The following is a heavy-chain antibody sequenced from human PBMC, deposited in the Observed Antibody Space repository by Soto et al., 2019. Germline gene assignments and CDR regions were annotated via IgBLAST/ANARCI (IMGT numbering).Heavy chain of an antibody. J-gene: IGHJ5*02. CDR2: IYYSGST. CDR1: GFSISSYY. Sequence: SETLSLTCPFSGFSISSYYWSWIRQPPGKGLEWIGYIYYSGSTNYNPSLKSRVTISVDTSKNQFSLKLSSVTAAGTAVYYCAREGVQRGYSYVPEHWFDPWGQGTLVTVS. V-gene: IGHV4-59*01. CDR3: AREGVQRGYSYVPEHWFDP. D-gene: IGHD5-18*01.